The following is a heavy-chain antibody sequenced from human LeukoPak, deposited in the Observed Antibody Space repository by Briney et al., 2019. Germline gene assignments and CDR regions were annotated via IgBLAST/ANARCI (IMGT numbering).Heavy chain of an antibody. CDR3: AREEGSGCHDY. Sequence: ASVKVSCKASGYTFTGFYLHWVRQAPGQGLEWMGWINPNSGSTNFAQKFQRRVTMTGDTSTSTAYMELSRMTSDDTTVDYCAREEGSGCHDYWGQGTKVTVSS. D-gene: IGHD6-19*01. CDR1: GYTFTGFY. V-gene: IGHV1-2*02. CDR2: INPNSGST. J-gene: IGHJ4*02.